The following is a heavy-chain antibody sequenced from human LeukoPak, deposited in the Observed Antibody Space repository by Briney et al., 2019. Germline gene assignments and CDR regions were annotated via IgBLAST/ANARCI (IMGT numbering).Heavy chain of an antibody. CDR3: AKDVVRNWPHDY. CDR2: ISGSGGST. V-gene: IGHV3-23*01. Sequence: GGSLRLSCAASGFTISSYAVSWVRQAPGKGLAWVSAISGSGGSTYYADSVKGRFTISRDNSKNTLYLQMNSLRAEDTAVYYCAKDVVRNWPHDYWGQGTLVTVSS. D-gene: IGHD1-1*01. J-gene: IGHJ4*02. CDR1: GFTISSYA.